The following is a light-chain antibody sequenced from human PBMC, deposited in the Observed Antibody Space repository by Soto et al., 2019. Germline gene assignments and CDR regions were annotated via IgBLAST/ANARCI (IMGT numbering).Light chain of an antibody. CDR3: QQSYSTLGT. CDR1: QSISNH. CDR2: AAS. J-gene: IGKJ1*01. Sequence: IPLTQSPSSLSASVGSGGLITCHASQSISNHLAWYQQKPGKAPKPLIFAASSMQTGVPSRFSGSRSGPDFTLTISSLQPEDFATYYCQQSYSTLGTFGQGTKVDIK. V-gene: IGKV1-39*01.